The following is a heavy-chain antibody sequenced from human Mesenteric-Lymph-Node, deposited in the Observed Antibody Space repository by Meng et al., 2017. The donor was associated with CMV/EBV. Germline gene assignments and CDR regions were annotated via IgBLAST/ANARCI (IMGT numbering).Heavy chain of an antibody. Sequence: SQTLSLTCAISGDTVSSNSASWNWIRQSPSRGLEWLGRTYYRSKWYYDYAVSMKSRITIDPDTSKNQFSLHLNSVTPEDTAVYFCTRDFDYWGQGTLVTVSS. CDR1: GDTVSSNSAS. CDR3: TRDFDY. J-gene: IGHJ4*02. V-gene: IGHV6-1*01. CDR2: TYYRSKWYY.